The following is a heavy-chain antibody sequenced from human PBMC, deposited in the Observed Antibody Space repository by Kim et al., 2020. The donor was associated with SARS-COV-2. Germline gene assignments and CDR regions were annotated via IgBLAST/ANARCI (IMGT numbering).Heavy chain of an antibody. CDR3: ARWNRGYDA. D-gene: IGHD1-1*01. J-gene: IGHJ5*02. V-gene: IGHV3-48*02. Sequence: GGSLRLSCAASGFTFSTYTMSWVRQAPGKGLEWISYINGRSSDIVYADSVKGRFSISRDNARNSVSLQMNSLRDEDTAVYYCARWNRGYDAVGQGTLVTVSS. CDR2: INGRSSDI. CDR1: GFTFSTYT.